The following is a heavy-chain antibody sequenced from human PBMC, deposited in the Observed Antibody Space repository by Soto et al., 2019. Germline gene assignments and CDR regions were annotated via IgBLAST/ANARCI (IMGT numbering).Heavy chain of an antibody. CDR1: GGSISSYY. J-gene: IGHJ6*02. V-gene: IGHV4-4*07. Sequence: SETLSLTCTVSGGSISSYYWSWIRQPAGKGLGWIGRIYTSGSTNYNPSLKSRVTMSVDTSKNQFSLKLSSVTAADTAVYYCARGGRVSSIAARPPYYYYYYGMDVWGQGTTVTVSS. D-gene: IGHD6-6*01. CDR2: IYTSGST. CDR3: ARGGRVSSIAARPPYYYYYYGMDV.